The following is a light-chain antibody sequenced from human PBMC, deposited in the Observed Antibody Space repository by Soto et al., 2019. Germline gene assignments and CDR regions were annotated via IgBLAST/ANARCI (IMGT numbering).Light chain of an antibody. CDR1: SSDVGVYNY. Sequence: QSALTQPASVSGSPGQSITISCTGTSSDVGVYNYVSWYQQHPGKAPKLMIYEISNRPSGVSNRFSGSKSGNTASLTISGLQAEDEADYYCSSYTSSSTYVFGTGTQVTVL. CDR3: SSYTSSSTYV. V-gene: IGLV2-14*01. CDR2: EIS. J-gene: IGLJ1*01.